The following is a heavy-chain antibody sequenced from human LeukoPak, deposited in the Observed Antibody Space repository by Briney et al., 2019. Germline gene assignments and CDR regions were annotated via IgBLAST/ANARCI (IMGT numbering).Heavy chain of an antibody. D-gene: IGHD6-13*01. J-gene: IGHJ6*03. V-gene: IGHV3-7*01. CDR1: GFTFSSYW. Sequence: PGGSLRLSCAASGFTFSSYWMSWVRQAPGKGLEWVANIKQGGSEKYYVDSVKGRFTISRDNAKNSLYLQMNSLRAEDTAVYYCARVTAAALTYYYYMDVWGKGTTVTVSS. CDR3: ARVTAAALTYYYYMDV. CDR2: IKQGGSEK.